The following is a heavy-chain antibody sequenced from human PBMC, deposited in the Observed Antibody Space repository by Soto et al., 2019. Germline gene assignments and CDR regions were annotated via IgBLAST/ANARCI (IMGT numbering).Heavy chain of an antibody. Sequence: SETLSLTCAVSGYSISSGYYWGWIRQPPGKGLEWIGSIYHSGSTYYNPSLKSRVTISVDTSKNQFSLKLSSVTAADTAVYYCARSPSYSDFDYWGQGTLVTVSS. V-gene: IGHV4-38-2*01. CDR2: IYHSGST. D-gene: IGHD2-15*01. CDR1: GYSISSGYY. CDR3: ARSPSYSDFDY. J-gene: IGHJ4*02.